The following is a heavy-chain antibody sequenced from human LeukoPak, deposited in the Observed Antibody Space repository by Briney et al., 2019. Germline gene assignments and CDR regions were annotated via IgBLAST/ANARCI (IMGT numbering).Heavy chain of an antibody. CDR2: IKQDGSEK. D-gene: IGHD6-19*01. J-gene: IGHJ4*02. CDR1: GFTFSSYW. V-gene: IGHV3-7*01. CDR3: ARDNIPRDSSGWYFDY. Sequence: GGSLRLSCAASGFTFSSYWMSWVRQAPGKGLEWVANIKQDGSEKYYVDSVKGRFAISRDSAKNSLYLQMNSLRAEDTAVYYCARDNIPRDSSGWYFDYWGQGTLVTVSS.